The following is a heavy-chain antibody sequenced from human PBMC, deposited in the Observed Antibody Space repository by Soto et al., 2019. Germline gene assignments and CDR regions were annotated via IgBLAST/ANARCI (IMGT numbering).Heavy chain of an antibody. CDR1: GFTFSSYS. Sequence: GGSLRLSCAASGFTFSSYSMNWVRQAPGKGLEWVSYISSSSSTIYYADSVKGRFTISRDNAKNSLYLQMNSLRAEDTAVYYCARKGCSSTSCYRAPKSDYYYMDVWGKGTTVTVSS. J-gene: IGHJ6*03. V-gene: IGHV3-48*01. CDR2: ISSSSSTI. D-gene: IGHD2-2*02. CDR3: ARKGCSSTSCYRAPKSDYYYMDV.